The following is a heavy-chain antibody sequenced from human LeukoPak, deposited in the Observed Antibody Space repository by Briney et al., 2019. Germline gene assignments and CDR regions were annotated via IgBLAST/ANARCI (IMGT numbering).Heavy chain of an antibody. Sequence: GGSLRLSCAASGFTVGSNYMSWVRQAPGKGLEWVSVIYSGGSTYYADSVKGRFTISRDNSKNTLYLQMNSLRAEDTAVYYCARDGIISPFDYWGQGTLVTVSS. D-gene: IGHD3-10*01. CDR2: IYSGGST. V-gene: IGHV3-66*02. CDR1: GFTVGSNY. J-gene: IGHJ4*02. CDR3: ARDGIISPFDY.